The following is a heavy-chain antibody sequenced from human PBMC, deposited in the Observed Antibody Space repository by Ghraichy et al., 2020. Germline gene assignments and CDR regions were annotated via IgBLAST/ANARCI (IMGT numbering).Heavy chain of an antibody. D-gene: IGHD3-9*01. CDR1: GGTFSSYA. J-gene: IGHJ6*03. CDR2: IIPIFGTA. Sequence: SVKVSCKASGGTFSSYAISWVRQAPGQGLEWMGGIIPIFGTANYAQKFQGRVTITADESTSTAYMELSSLRSEDTAVYYCARDTLFDWLLSPWSTRYYYMDVWGKGTTVTVSS. V-gene: IGHV1-69*13. CDR3: ARDTLFDWLLSPWSTRYYYMDV.